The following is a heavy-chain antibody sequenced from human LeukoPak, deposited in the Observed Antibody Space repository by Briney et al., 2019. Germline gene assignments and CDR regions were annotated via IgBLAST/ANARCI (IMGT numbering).Heavy chain of an antibody. CDR2: ISGIGGST. V-gene: IGHV3-23*01. CDR1: GVSVRSEA. D-gene: IGHD6-19*01. J-gene: IGHJ4*02. CDR3: AKDGAPSYSSGWYYVNDY. Sequence: PGGSLRLSCAASGVSVRSEAIGWVRHAPRKGLEWVSVISGIGGSTYYADSVKGRFTISRDNSNNPLYLQMTCLTTEAPAIYFCAKDGAPSYSSGWYYVNDYWGQGTLVTVSS.